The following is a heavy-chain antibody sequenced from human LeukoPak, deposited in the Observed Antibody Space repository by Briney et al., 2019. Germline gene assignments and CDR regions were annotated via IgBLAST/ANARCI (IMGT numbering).Heavy chain of an antibody. Sequence: GGSLRLSCAASGFTFSSYSMNWVRQAPGKGLEWVSYISSSGSTIYYADSVKGRFTISRDNAKNSLYLQMNSLRAEDTAVYYCARHGYSSSWYRRGLVYWGQGTLVTVSS. CDR3: ARHGYSSSWYRRGLVY. D-gene: IGHD6-13*01. J-gene: IGHJ4*02. CDR1: GFTFSSYS. CDR2: ISSSGSTI. V-gene: IGHV3-48*04.